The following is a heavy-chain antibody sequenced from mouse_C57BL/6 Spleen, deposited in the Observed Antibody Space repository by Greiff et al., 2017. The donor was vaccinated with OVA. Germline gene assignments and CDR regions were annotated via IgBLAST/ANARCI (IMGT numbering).Heavy chain of an antibody. Sequence: EVKLQESGPVLVKPGASVKMSCKASGYTFTDYYMNWVKQSHGKSLEWIGVINPYNGGTSYNQKFKGKATLTVDKSSSTAYMELNSLTSEDSAVYYCARHGSSSYWYFDVWGTGTTVTVSS. J-gene: IGHJ1*03. CDR1: GYTFTDYY. CDR2: INPYNGGT. CDR3: ARHGSSSYWYFDV. V-gene: IGHV1-19*01. D-gene: IGHD1-1*01.